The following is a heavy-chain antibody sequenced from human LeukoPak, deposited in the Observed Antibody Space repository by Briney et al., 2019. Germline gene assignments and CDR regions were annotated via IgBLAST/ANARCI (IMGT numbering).Heavy chain of an antibody. V-gene: IGHV4-31*03. D-gene: IGHD5-24*01. J-gene: IGHJ3*02. CDR3: ARDGYNYADTFDT. Sequence: SETLSLTCTVSGGSISSGDYYWNWIRQHPGKGLEWIGYIYYSGSTYYNPSLKSRVTISIDTSKNQFSLKLSSVTAADTAVYYCARDGYNYADTFDTWGQGTMVTVSS. CDR2: IYYSGST. CDR1: GGSISSGDYY.